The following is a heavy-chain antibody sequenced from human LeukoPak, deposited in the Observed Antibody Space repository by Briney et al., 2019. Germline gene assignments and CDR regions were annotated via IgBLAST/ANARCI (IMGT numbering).Heavy chain of an antibody. J-gene: IGHJ4*02. V-gene: IGHV4-34*01. CDR1: GGSFSGYY. D-gene: IGHD3-22*01. CDR2: INHSGST. CDR3: ARVSYYDSSGNRGAFDY. Sequence: SETLSLTCAVYGGSFSGYYWSWIRQPQGKGLERIGEINHSGSTNYNPSLKSRVTISVDTAKNQFSLKLRSVTAADTAVYYCARVSYYDSSGNRGAFDYWGQGTLATVSS.